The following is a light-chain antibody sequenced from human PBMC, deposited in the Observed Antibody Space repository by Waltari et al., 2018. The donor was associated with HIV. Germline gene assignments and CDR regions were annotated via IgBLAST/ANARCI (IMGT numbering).Light chain of an antibody. CDR2: LGS. J-gene: IGKJ5*01. V-gene: IGKV2-28*01. Sequence: DIVMTQSPLSLSVTAGEPASISCRSSQSLLHRNGYNYLDWYLQKPGQSPQLLIYLGSNRASGVTDRFSGSGSGTEFTLKISRVEAEDVGVYYCMQALQRITFGQGTRLEIK. CDR3: MQALQRIT. CDR1: QSLLHRNGYNY.